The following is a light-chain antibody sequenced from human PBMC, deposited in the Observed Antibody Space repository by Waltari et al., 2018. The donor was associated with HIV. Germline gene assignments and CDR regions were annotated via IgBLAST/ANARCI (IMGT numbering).Light chain of an antibody. CDR1: QSVNSN. J-gene: IGKJ2*01. CDR3: LQYNTWPRT. CDR2: SAS. V-gene: IGKV3-15*01. Sequence: VVMTQSPATLSVSPGETATLSCRASQSVNSNLAWYQQKVGQAPRLLIYSASTRATDIPVRVSGGGSGTDFTLTISSLRSEDFAVYYCLQYNTWPRTFGQGTKLEI.